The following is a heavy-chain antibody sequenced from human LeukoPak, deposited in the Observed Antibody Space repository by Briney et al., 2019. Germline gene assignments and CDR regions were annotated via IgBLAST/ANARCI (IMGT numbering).Heavy chain of an antibody. D-gene: IGHD3-10*01. CDR1: GFTFSPYN. V-gene: IGHV3-48*01. J-gene: IGHJ4*02. CDR3: ARDMDPYYFDC. CDR2: INSGSSTI. Sequence: HSGGSLRLSCAASGFTFSPYNMNWVRQAPGKGLEWVSYINSGSSTIYYADSVKGRFTISRDNAKNSLYLQMDSLRAEDTAVYYCARDMDPYYFDCWGQGTLVTVSS.